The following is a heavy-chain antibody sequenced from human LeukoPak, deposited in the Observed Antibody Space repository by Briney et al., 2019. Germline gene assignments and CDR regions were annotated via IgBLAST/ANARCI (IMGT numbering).Heavy chain of an antibody. CDR1: GGSFSGYY. J-gene: IGHJ6*03. CDR2: INHSGST. CDR3: ARSDSGYDSRNYYYYYYMDV. Sequence: SETLSLTCAVHGGSFSGYYWSWIRQPPGKGLEFIGEINHSGSTNYNQSLKSRVTVSVDTSRNQFSLKQSSVTAADTAIYYGARSDSGYDSRNYYYYYYMDVWGKGTTVTVSS. D-gene: IGHD5-12*01. V-gene: IGHV4-34*01.